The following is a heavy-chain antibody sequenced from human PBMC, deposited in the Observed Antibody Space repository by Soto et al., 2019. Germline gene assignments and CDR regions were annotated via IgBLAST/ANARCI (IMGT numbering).Heavy chain of an antibody. CDR2: MNPNSGNT. V-gene: IGHV1-8*01. Sequence: ASVKVSCKASGYTFTSYDINWVRQATGQGLEWMGWMNPNSGNTGYAQKFQGRVTMTRNTSISTAYMELSSLRSEDTAVYYCAREGAVAGTGHSNWFDPWGQGTLVTVSS. CDR3: AREGAVAGTGHSNWFDP. CDR1: GYTFTSYD. J-gene: IGHJ5*02. D-gene: IGHD6-19*01.